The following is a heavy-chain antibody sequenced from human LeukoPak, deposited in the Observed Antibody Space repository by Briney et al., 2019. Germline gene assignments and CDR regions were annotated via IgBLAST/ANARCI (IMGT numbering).Heavy chain of an antibody. CDR1: GGSISSYF. J-gene: IGHJ4*02. CDR2: IYYTGST. D-gene: IGHD6-13*01. Sequence: PSETLSLTCTVSGGSISSYFWSWLRQPPGQGLEWIGYIYYTGSTNYNPSLKSRVTISVDTSKNQFSLKLSSVTAADTAVYYCARRGYGSSSSWYYFDYWGQGTLVTVSS. CDR3: ARRGYGSSSSWYYFDY. V-gene: IGHV4-59*08.